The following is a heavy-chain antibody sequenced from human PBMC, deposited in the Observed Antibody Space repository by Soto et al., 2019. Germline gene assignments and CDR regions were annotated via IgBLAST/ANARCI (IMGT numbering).Heavy chain of an antibody. CDR1: GGSISTYY. Sequence: QVQLQESGPGLVKPSETLSLTCTVSGGSISTYYWSWIRQPPGKGLERIGYIYYSGITNYNPSLKSRVTISVDTSKNQFSLRLSSVTAADTAVYYCARTDGYSYDFWGQGTPVTVSS. D-gene: IGHD4-4*01. CDR2: IYYSGIT. V-gene: IGHV4-59*01. J-gene: IGHJ4*02. CDR3: ARTDGYSYDF.